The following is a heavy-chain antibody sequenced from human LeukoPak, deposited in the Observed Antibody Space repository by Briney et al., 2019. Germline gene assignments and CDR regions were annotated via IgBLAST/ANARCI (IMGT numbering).Heavy chain of an antibody. CDR2: ISAYNGNT. CDR3: ARYRITIFGVVSVFDI. CDR1: GYTFTSYG. V-gene: IGHV1-18*01. D-gene: IGHD3-3*01. Sequence: GASVKVSCKASGYTFTSYGISWVRQAPGQGLEWMGWISAYNGNTNYAQKLQGRVTMTTDTSTSTAYMELRSLRSDDTAVYYCARYRITIFGVVSVFDIWGQGTMVTVSS. J-gene: IGHJ3*02.